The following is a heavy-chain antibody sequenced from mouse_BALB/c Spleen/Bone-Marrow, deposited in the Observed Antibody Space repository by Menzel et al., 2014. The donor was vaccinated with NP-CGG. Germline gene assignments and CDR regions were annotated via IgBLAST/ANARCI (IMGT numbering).Heavy chain of an antibody. CDR1: GYTFGSYW. J-gene: IGHJ4*01. CDR3: ARWDTTAMDY. D-gene: IGHD1-1*01. V-gene: IGHV1-9*01. Sequence: VQGVESGAELMKPGASVQISCKATGYTFGSYWIEWVKQRPGHGLEWIGEILPGRGSTNYNEKFKGKATFTSDTSSNTAYMQLSSLTSEDSAVYYCARWDTTAMDYWGQGTSVTVSS. CDR2: ILPGRGST.